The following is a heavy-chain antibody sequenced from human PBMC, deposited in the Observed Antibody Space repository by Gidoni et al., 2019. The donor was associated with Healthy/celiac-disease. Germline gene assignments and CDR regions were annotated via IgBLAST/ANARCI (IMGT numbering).Heavy chain of an antibody. CDR1: GGSISSSSYY. V-gene: IGHV4-39*01. Sequence: QLQLQESGPGLGKPSETLSLTCTVSGGSISSSSYYWGWIRQPPGKGLAWIGSIYYSGINYSNPSFKSRITIAVYTSKNQFSLKLSSVTAADTAVYYCARPALTYYYDSSGYYDYWGQGTLVTVSS. CDR2: IYYSGIN. J-gene: IGHJ4*02. D-gene: IGHD3-22*01. CDR3: ARPALTYYYDSSGYYDY.